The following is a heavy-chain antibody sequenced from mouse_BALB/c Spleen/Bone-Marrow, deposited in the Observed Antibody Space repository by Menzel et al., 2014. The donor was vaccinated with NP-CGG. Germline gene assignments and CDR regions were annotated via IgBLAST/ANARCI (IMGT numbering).Heavy chain of an antibody. V-gene: IGHV2-5*01. CDR1: GFSLTSYG. D-gene: IGHD4-1*01. J-gene: IGHJ2*01. CDR3: AKNGELGYYFDY. CDR2: IWRGGST. Sequence: VQLQQSGPGLVQPSQSLSITCTVSGFSLTSYGLHWVRRSPGKGLEWLGVIWRGGSTGYNAAFMSRLSITKDNSKSQVFFKMNSLQADDTAIYYCAKNGELGYYFDYWGQGTTLTVSS.